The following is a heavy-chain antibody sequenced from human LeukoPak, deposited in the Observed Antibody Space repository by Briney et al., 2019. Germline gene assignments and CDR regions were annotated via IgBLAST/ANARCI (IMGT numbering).Heavy chain of an antibody. V-gene: IGHV3-73*01. Sequence: PGGSLRLSCAASGFTFSGSVMHWVRQASGKGLEWVGRIRSKANSYATAYAASVKGRFTISRDDSKNTAYLQMNSLKTEDTALYYCAKDAGGRWPLYYFDCWGQGTLVTVSS. J-gene: IGHJ4*02. CDR2: IRSKANSYAT. CDR1: GFTFSGSV. CDR3: AKDAGGRWPLYYFDC. D-gene: IGHD2-21*02.